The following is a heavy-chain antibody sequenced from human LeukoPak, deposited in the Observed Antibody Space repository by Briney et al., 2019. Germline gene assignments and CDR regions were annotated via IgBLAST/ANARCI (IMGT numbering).Heavy chain of an antibody. J-gene: IGHJ4*02. D-gene: IGHD5-24*01. CDR3: ARVRDGAQDY. CDR2: ISSGGSTI. Sequence: GGSLRLSCVASGFTFSSYEVHWVRQAPGKGLEWVSYISSGGSTIYYADSVKGRFTISRDNAKNSLYLQMNSLRAEDTAVYYCARVRDGAQDYWGQGTLVTVSS. V-gene: IGHV3-48*03. CDR1: GFTFSSYE.